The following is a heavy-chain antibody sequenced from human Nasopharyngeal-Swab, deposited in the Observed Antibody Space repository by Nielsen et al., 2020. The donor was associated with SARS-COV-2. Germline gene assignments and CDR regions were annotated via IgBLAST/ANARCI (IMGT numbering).Heavy chain of an antibody. V-gene: IGHV1-24*01. D-gene: IGHD3-3*01. J-gene: IGHJ4*02. Sequence: ASVKVSCKVSGYTLTELSMHWVRQAPGKGLEWVGGFDPEDGETIYAQKFQGRVTMTRDTSTSTVYVELSSLRSEDTAVYYCARDFLVATWSGYYDYWGQGTLVTVSS. CDR2: FDPEDGET. CDR3: ARDFLVATWSGYYDY. CDR1: GYTLTELS.